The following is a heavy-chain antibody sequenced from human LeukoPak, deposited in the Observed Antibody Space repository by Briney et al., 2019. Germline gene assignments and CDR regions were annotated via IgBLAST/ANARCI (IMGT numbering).Heavy chain of an antibody. CDR2: IYHSGST. Sequence: SETLSLTCAVSGGSISSGGYSWSWIWQPPGKGLEWIGYIYHSGSTYYNPSLKSRVTISVDRSKNQFSLKLSCVSAADTAASYCARGRTPEFDYWGQGTLVTVSS. CDR3: ARGRTPEFDY. CDR1: GGSISSGGYS. J-gene: IGHJ4*02. V-gene: IGHV4-30-2*01. D-gene: IGHD1-1*01.